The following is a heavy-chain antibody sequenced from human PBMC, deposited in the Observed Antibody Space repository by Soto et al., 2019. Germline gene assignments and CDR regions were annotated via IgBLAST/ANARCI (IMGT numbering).Heavy chain of an antibody. J-gene: IGHJ4*02. Sequence: QVQLVESGGGVVQPGRSLRLSCAASGFTFSSYGMHWVRQAPGKGLEWVAVISYDGSNKYYADSVKGRFTISRDNSKNTVYLQMNSPRAEDTAVYYCAKDSSWNDPTYYFDYWGQGTLVTVYS. CDR1: GFTFSSYG. D-gene: IGHD1-1*01. CDR3: AKDSSWNDPTYYFDY. CDR2: ISYDGSNK. V-gene: IGHV3-30*18.